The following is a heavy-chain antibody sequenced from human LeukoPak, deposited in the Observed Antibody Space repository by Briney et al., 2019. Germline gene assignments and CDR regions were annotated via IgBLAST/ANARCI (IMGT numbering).Heavy chain of an antibody. V-gene: IGHV1-18*01. CDR1: GYTLTNYG. J-gene: IGHJ6*03. CDR2: ISVYNGNT. Sequence: GASVKVPCKASGYTLTNYGISWVRQAPGQGLGWMLWISVYNGNTNYARKLQGRVTMTTDTSTSTAYMELRSLRSDDTAVYYCARVSTDYYLDYYHYYMDVWGKGTTVTVSS. D-gene: IGHD3-10*01. CDR3: ARVSTDYYLDYYHYYMDV.